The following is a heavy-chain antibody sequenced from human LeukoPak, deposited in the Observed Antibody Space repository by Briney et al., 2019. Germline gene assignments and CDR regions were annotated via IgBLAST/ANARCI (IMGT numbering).Heavy chain of an antibody. V-gene: IGHV3-13*01. D-gene: IGHD3-16*01. J-gene: IGHJ4*02. CDR3: ARGWGGHGRSWGAHDF. CDR1: GFNFKNYD. Sequence: GGSLRLSCAASGFNFKNYDFHWVRQAAGKRLEWVSGIGTVTDTFYLDSVEGRFTISRENAKNSFYLQMNGLRAGDTAVYYCARGWGGHGRSWGAHDFWGQGILVNVSS. CDR2: IGTVTDT.